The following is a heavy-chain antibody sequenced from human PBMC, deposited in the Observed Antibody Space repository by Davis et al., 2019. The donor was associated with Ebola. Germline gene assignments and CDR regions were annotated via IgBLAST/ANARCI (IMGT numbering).Heavy chain of an antibody. CDR3: AKPGGDI. D-gene: IGHD3-16*01. CDR1: GGSFSGYY. Sequence: PSETLSLTCAVYGGSFSGYYWSWIRQPPGKGLEWIGEINHSGSTNYNPSLKSRVTIPVDTSKNQFSLKLSSLTAADTAVYYCAKPGGDIWGQGTMVTVSS. J-gene: IGHJ3*02. CDR2: INHSGST. V-gene: IGHV4-34*01.